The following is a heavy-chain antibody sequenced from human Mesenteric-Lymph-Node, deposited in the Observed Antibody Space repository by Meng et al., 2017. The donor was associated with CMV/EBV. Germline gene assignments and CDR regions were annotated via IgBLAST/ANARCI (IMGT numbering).Heavy chain of an antibody. CDR3: ARHQRWLKSEGGFNY. Sequence: GLWKPPKTRPPPWVVYGGSFRGYNRSWIRPPPGKGLEWIGEINHSGSTNYNPSLKSRVTISVDTSKNQFSLKLSSVTAADTAVYYCARHQRWLKSEGGFNYWGQGTLVTVSS. J-gene: IGHJ4*02. D-gene: IGHD4-23*01. CDR2: INHSGST. CDR1: GGSFRGYN. V-gene: IGHV4-34*01.